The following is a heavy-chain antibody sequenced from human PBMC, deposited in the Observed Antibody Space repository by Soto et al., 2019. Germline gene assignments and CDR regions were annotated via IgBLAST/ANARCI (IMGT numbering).Heavy chain of an antibody. CDR3: ASGVAAAGNDAFDI. CDR1: GGTFSSYT. Sequence: QVQLVQSGAEVKKPGSSVKVSCKASGGTFSSYTISWVRQAPGQELEWMGRIIPILGIANYAQKFQGRVTITADKSTSTAYMELSSLRSEDTAVYYCASGVAAAGNDAFDIWGQGTMVTVSS. D-gene: IGHD6-13*01. CDR2: IIPILGIA. J-gene: IGHJ3*02. V-gene: IGHV1-69*02.